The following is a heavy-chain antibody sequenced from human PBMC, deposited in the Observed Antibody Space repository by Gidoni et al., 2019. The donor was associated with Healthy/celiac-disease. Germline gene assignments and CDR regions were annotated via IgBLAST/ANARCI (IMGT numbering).Heavy chain of an antibody. J-gene: IGHJ4*02. Sequence: QLQLQESGPGLVKPSETLSLTCTVSGGSISSSSYYWGWIRQPPGKGLEWIGSIYYSGSTYYNPSLKSRVTISVDTSKNQFSLKLSSVTAADTAVYYCARRASWELRGYYFDYWGQGTLVTVSS. CDR2: IYYSGST. D-gene: IGHD1-26*01. V-gene: IGHV4-39*01. CDR3: ARRASWELRGYYFDY. CDR1: GGSISSSSYY.